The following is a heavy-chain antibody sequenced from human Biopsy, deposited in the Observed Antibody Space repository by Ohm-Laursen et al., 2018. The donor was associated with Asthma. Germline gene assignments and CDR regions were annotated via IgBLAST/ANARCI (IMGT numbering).Heavy chain of an antibody. CDR2: IMTVFGTT. V-gene: IGHV1-69*13. D-gene: IGHD6-19*01. CDR1: GGTFSNFA. Sequence: GASVKVSCKAPGGTFSNFAISWVRQAPGQGLEWLGGIMTVFGTTNYAQKFQGRVTITADESTSTAYMEVTRLRSEDTAIYYCARCQVGYSSGWSLLLKKIYYSGMDVWGQGTAVTVSS. CDR3: ARCQVGYSSGWSLLLKKIYYSGMDV. J-gene: IGHJ6*02.